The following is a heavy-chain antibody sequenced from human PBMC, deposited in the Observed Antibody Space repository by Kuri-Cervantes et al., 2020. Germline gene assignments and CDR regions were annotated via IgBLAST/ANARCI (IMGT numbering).Heavy chain of an antibody. CDR1: GFTFSSYS. Sequence: GESLKISCAASGFTFSSYSMNWVRQAPGKGLEWVANIKQDGSNKYYADSVKGRFTISRDNAKDSLYLQMNSLRAEDTAVYYCARDSSLGYDFWSGYYTATDYWGQGTLVTVSS. J-gene: IGHJ4*02. V-gene: IGHV3-7*03. CDR3: ARDSSLGYDFWSGYYTATDY. CDR2: IKQDGSNK. D-gene: IGHD3-3*01.